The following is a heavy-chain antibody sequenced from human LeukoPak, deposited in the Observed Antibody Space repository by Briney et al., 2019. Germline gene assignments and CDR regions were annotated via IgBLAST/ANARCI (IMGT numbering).Heavy chain of an antibody. D-gene: IGHD3-10*01. CDR3: ARVTRLWFGELLPHDY. V-gene: IGHV1-18*01. Sequence: ASVKVSCKASGYTFTSYGISWVRQAPGQGLEWMGWISAYNGNTNCAQKLQGRVTMTTDTSTSTAYMELRSLRSDDTAVYYCARVTRLWFGELLPHDYWGQGTLVTVSS. J-gene: IGHJ4*02. CDR2: ISAYNGNT. CDR1: GYTFTSYG.